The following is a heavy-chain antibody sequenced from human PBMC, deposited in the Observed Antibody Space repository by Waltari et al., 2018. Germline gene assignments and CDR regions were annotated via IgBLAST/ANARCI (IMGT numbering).Heavy chain of an antibody. CDR3: AREATGYCSGGSCYSAAEDY. V-gene: IGHV1-69*05. J-gene: IGHJ4*02. Sequence: QVQLVQSGAEVKKPGSSVKVSCKASGGTFSSYAISWVRQAPGQGLGWMGGIIPIFGTANYAQKFQGRVTITTDESTSTAYMELSSLRSEDTAVYYCAREATGYCSGGSCYSAAEDYWGQGTLVTVSS. CDR2: IIPIFGTA. CDR1: GGTFSSYA. D-gene: IGHD2-15*01.